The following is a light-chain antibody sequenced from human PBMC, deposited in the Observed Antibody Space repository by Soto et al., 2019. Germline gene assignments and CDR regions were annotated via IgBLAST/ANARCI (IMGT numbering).Light chain of an antibody. CDR1: QSIGRF. Sequence: DIQMTQSPSTLSASVGDRVTITCRASQSIGRFLAWYQHQPGKAPKLLNYDASTLESGVPSRFSGTGSGTEFTFSITSLQPEDFGTYYCQQCYMGWTFGQGTKVDIK. J-gene: IGKJ1*01. CDR2: DAS. V-gene: IGKV1-5*01. CDR3: QQCYMGWT.